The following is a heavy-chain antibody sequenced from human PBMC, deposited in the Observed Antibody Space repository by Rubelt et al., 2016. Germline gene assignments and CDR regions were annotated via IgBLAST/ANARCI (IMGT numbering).Heavy chain of an antibody. V-gene: IGHV3-23*01. CDR3: ARPAVETDSDVFDY. CDR1: GFTFSNYA. J-gene: IGHJ4*02. D-gene: IGHD5-24*01. CDR2: IDSGAVNT. Sequence: GGSLRLSCAASGFTFSNYAMTWVRQAPGKGLEWVSAIDSGAVNTYYADSVKGRFTISRDNSKNTLYLQMKSLRAEDTAVYYCARPAVETDSDVFDYWGQGTLVTVSS.